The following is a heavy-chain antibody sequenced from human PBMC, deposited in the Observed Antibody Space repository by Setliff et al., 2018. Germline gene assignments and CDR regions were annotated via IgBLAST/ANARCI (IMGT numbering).Heavy chain of an antibody. CDR1: GFTFSNCW. J-gene: IGHJ4*02. Sequence: HPGGSLRLSCTASGFTFSNCWVSWVRQAPGKGLEWISFIRHDGMNKYYRDSVRGRFTVSRDNSKNMLFLQMNSLRPDDTAVYYCAKEMAEVLMTGLDFWGQGALVTVSS. CDR3: AKEMAEVLMTGLDF. D-gene: IGHD3-16*01. CDR2: IRHDGMNK. V-gene: IGHV3-30*02.